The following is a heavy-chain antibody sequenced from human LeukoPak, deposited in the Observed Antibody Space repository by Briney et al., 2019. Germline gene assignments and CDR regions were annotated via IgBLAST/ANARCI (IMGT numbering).Heavy chain of an antibody. V-gene: IGHV3-15*01. CDR2: IKSKTDGGTS. CDR1: GFTFDDYG. D-gene: IGHD3-9*01. J-gene: IGHJ4*02. CDR3: TTDYDVLPLQD. Sequence: GGSLRLSCAASGFTFDDYGMSWVRQAPGKGLEWVGRIKSKTDGGTSDYAAPVKGRFTISRDDSKNTLYLQMNSLKTEDTAVYYCTTDYDVLPLQDWGQGTLVTVSS.